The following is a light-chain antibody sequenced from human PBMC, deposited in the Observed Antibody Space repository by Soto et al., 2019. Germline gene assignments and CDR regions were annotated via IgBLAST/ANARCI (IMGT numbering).Light chain of an antibody. CDR1: QDIEYY. Sequence: DIQMTQSPSSLSASVGDRVTITCRASQDIEYYLAWYQQKPGKVPKVLIYAASTLQSGVPSRFSGSGSGTDFTLTISSLQPDDVATYSCQKYNSALPTFGQGTKV. J-gene: IGKJ1*01. CDR2: AAS. CDR3: QKYNSALPT. V-gene: IGKV1-27*01.